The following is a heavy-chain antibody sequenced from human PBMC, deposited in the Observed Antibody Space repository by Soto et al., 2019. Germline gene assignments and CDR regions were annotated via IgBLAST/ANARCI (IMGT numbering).Heavy chain of an antibody. CDR1: GFSLTTTGVG. CDR2: IYWDDDK. Sequence: QITLKESGPPLVKPTQPLTLTCSFSGFSLTTTGVGVGWIRQPPGKALEWLAFIYWDDDKRYSPSLKSRLSITKDTSKNEVVLTMINMDPVDTATYYCARLHYYGSGINYWGQGTLVTVSS. CDR3: ARLHYYGSGINY. V-gene: IGHV2-5*02. J-gene: IGHJ4*02. D-gene: IGHD3-10*01.